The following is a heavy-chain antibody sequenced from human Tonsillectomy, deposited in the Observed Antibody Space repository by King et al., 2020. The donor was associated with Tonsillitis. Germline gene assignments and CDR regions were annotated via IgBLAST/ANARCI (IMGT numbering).Heavy chain of an antibody. CDR2: IISLLGIA. CDR3: ARDEGVGYCGGDWYSAFQH. V-gene: IGHV1-69*09. CDR1: GGTFSSYA. Sequence: VQLVQSGAEVKKPGSSVKVSCQASGGTFSSYAISWVRQAPGQGLEWMGRIISLLGIANYAQKFQGRVTITADKSTCTAYMELSSLRSEDTAVYYCARDEGVGYCGGDWYSAFQHWGQGTLVTVSS. J-gene: IGHJ1*01. D-gene: IGHD2-21*02.